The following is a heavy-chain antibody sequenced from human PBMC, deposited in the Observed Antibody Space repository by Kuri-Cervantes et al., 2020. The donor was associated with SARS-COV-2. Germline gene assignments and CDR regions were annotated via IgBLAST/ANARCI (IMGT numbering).Heavy chain of an antibody. CDR1: RFSFSSYA. CDR2: INADGDST. D-gene: IGHD2-21*01. J-gene: IGHJ4*02. CDR3: AKAIGGAIATGGVDY. Sequence: GESLKISCAASRFSFSSYAMSWVRQAPGKGLEWVSGINADGDSTYYADSVKGRFTISRDNSRNTLYLQMHSLRAEDTALYYCAKAIGGAIATGGVDYWGQGTLVTVSS. V-gene: IGHV3-23*01.